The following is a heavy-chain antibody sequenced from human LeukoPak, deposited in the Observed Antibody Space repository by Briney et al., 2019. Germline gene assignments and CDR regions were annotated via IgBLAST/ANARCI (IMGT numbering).Heavy chain of an antibody. J-gene: IGHJ4*02. Sequence: GGSLRLSCTASGFTFGDYAMSWVRQAPGKGLEWVANIKQDGSEKYYVDSVKGRFTISRDNAKNSLYLQMNSLRAEDTAVYYCAREGNWVFDYWGQGTLVTVSS. CDR2: IKQDGSEK. D-gene: IGHD7-27*01. V-gene: IGHV3-7*01. CDR1: GFTFGDYA. CDR3: AREGNWVFDY.